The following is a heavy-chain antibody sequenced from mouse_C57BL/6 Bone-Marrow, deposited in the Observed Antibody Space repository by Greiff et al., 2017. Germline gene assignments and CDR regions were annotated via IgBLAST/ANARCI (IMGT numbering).Heavy chain of an antibody. J-gene: IGHJ3*01. V-gene: IGHV1-26*01. Sequence: EVQLQQSGPELVKPGASVKISCKASGYTFTDYYMNWVKQSHGKSLEWIGDINPNNGGTSYNQKFKGKATLTVDKSSSTAYMELRSLTSEDSAVYYCARGIYDGYQAWFAYWGQGTLVTVSA. CDR1: GYTFTDYY. CDR2: INPNNGGT. D-gene: IGHD2-3*01. CDR3: ARGIYDGYQAWFAY.